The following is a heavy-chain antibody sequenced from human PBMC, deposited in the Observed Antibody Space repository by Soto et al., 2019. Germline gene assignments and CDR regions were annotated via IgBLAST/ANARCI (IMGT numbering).Heavy chain of an antibody. J-gene: IGHJ4*02. V-gene: IGHV3-23*01. CDR3: ANGRGGSGSLTPRVDF. CDR1: GFTFNNYA. Sequence: EVQLLESGGGLVQPGGSLRLSCAASGFTFNNYAMTWVREATGKGLEWVSAISGGGDTTSYADSVKGRFTVSRDGSKNTLYLEMSSLRAEDTALYYCANGRGGSGSLTPRVDFWGQGTLVTVSS. D-gene: IGHD3-10*01. CDR2: ISGGGDTT.